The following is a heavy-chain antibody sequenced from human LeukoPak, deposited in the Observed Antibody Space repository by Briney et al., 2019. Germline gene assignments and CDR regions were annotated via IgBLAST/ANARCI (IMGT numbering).Heavy chain of an antibody. Sequence: QPGRSLRLSCAASGFTFSSYGMHWVRQAPGKGLEWVALISYDGSNKYYADSVKGRFTISRDNAKNSLYLQMSSLSAEDTAVYYCARTTTPHYYGSGSYALGYWGQGTLVTVPS. V-gene: IGHV3-30*03. D-gene: IGHD3-10*01. CDR3: ARTTTPHYYGSGSYALGY. CDR2: ISYDGSNK. CDR1: GFTFSSYG. J-gene: IGHJ4*02.